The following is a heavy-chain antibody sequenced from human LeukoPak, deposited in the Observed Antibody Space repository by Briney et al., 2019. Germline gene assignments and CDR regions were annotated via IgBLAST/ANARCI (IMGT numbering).Heavy chain of an antibody. J-gene: IGHJ6*02. Sequence: GGSLRLSCAASGFTFSSYAMSWVRQTPGEGLEWVSAIRGGGESTYYADSVKGRFIISRDNSKNTLFLQMNSLRVEDTALYYCARDLNYYDSSGWNRYYYYGMDVWGQGTTVTVSS. CDR3: ARDLNYYDSSGWNRYYYYGMDV. CDR2: IRGGGEST. V-gene: IGHV3-23*01. CDR1: GFTFSSYA. D-gene: IGHD3-22*01.